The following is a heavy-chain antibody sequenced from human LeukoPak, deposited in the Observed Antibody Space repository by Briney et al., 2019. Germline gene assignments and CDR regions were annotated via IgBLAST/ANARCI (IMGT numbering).Heavy chain of an antibody. CDR3: AKSFFDSSGYYYNY. V-gene: IGHV3-30*04. CDR1: GFTFSSYA. Sequence: GGSLRLSCAASGFTFSSYAMHWARQAPGKGLEWVAVISYDGSNKYYADSVKGRFTISRDTSKNTLYLQMNSLRAEDTAVYYCAKSFFDSSGYYYNYRGQGTLVTVSS. D-gene: IGHD3-22*01. J-gene: IGHJ4*02. CDR2: ISYDGSNK.